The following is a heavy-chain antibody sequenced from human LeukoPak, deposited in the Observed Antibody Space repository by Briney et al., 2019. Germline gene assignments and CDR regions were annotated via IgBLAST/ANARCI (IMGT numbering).Heavy chain of an antibody. J-gene: IGHJ4*02. Sequence: IYTSRTTNYTPSLKSRGTMSVDASKNQLSLKLSSVTAAHTAVYYCARGSSGWYEDWYYFDYWGQGTLVTVSS. CDR2: IYTSRTT. CDR3: ARGSSGWYEDWYYFDY. V-gene: IGHV4-4*07. D-gene: IGHD6-19*01.